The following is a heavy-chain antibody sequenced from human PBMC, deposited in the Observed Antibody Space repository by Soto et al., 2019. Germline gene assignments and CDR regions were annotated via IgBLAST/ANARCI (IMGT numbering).Heavy chain of an antibody. D-gene: IGHD3-22*01. CDR1: GGSFSSYY. CDR3: AREGYYDSSGYRGSWYYYGMDV. Sequence: SETLSLTCAVYGGSFSSYYWSWIRQPAGKGLEWIGRIYTSGSTNYNPSLKSRVTMSVDTSKNQFSLKLSSVTAADTAVYYCAREGYYDSSGYRGSWYYYGMDVWGQGTTVTVSS. CDR2: IYTSGST. V-gene: IGHV4-59*10. J-gene: IGHJ6*02.